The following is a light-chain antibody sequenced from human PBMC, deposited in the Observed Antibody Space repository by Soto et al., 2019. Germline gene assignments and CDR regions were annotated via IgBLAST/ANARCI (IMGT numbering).Light chain of an antibody. V-gene: IGLV2-8*01. CDR1: SSDVGAYDY. Sequence: QSVLTQPPSASGSPGQSVTISCTGTSSDVGAYDYVSWYQQHPDKAPKLMIYEVSQRPSGVPDRFSGSKSGNTASLTISGLQAEDEGDYYCSSFAGINNLLFGGGTKLTVL. CDR3: SSFAGINNLL. J-gene: IGLJ2*01. CDR2: EVS.